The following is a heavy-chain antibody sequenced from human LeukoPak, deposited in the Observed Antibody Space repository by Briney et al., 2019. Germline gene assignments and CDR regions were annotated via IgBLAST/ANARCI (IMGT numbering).Heavy chain of an antibody. J-gene: IGHJ4*02. CDR3: ARGGFGVFARSSYFDY. V-gene: IGHV4-30-2*01. D-gene: IGHD3-10*01. CDR2: IYHSGST. Sequence: PSQTLSLTCTVSGGSISSGDYYWSWIRQPPGKGLEWIGYIYHSGSTYYNPSLKSRVTISVDRSKNQFSLKLSSVTAADTAVYYCARGGFGVFARSSYFDYWGQGTLVTVSS. CDR1: GGSISSGDYY.